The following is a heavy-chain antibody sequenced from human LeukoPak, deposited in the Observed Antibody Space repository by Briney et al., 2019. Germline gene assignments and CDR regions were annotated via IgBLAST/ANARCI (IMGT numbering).Heavy chain of an antibody. D-gene: IGHD4-17*01. J-gene: IGHJ4*02. CDR3: ARESYGEEDN. V-gene: IGHV1-46*02. CDR1: GYTFNSYY. CDR2: INPSGGST. Sequence: ASVTVSCKASGYTFNSYYMHWVRQAPGQGLEWMGIINPSGGSTSYAQKFQGRVTMTRNTSTSTVYMELSSLRSEDTAVYYCARESYGEEDNWGQGTLVTVSS.